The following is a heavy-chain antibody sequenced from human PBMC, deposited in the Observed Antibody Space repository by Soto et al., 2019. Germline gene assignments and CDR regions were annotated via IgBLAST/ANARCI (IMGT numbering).Heavy chain of an antibody. CDR2: MNPDSRNT. D-gene: IGHD3-10*01. CDR1: GYRFTSNN. J-gene: IGHJ4*02. Sequence: QVQLVQSGAEVKKPGASVKVSCKASGYRFTSNNIHWVRQATGQGLEWMGWMNPDSRNTGYAQKFQGRVTMTSDTSITTAYMELRSLRSDDTAVYYCARGRYFGEVSLDYWGQGTVVTVSS. CDR3: ARGRYFGEVSLDY. V-gene: IGHV1-8*01.